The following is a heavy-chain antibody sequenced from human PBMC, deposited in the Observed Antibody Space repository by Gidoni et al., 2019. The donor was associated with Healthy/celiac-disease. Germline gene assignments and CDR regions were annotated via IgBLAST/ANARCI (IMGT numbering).Heavy chain of an antibody. Sequence: QVQLQESGPGLVKPSETLSLTCTVSGGSISSYYWSWIRQPPGKGLEWIGYIYYNGSTNYNPSLKSRVTISVDTTKNQFSLKLSSVTAADTAVYYCARDRVVEAATAHYYYGMHVWGQGTTVTVSS. CDR1: GGSISSYY. V-gene: IGHV4-59*01. CDR3: ARDRVVEAATAHYYYGMHV. J-gene: IGHJ6*02. D-gene: IGHD2-2*01. CDR2: IYYNGST.